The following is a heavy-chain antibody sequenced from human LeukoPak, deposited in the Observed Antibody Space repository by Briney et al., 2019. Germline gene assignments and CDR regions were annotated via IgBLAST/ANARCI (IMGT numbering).Heavy chain of an antibody. D-gene: IGHD2-8*01. J-gene: IGHJ4*02. CDR3: ARGLFVMAFHY. V-gene: IGHV1-18*01. CDR2: ISAYNGNT. CDR1: GYTYTNYG. Sequence: ASVTVSFMASGYTYTNYGINSVRQAPGQGLEWMGWISAYNGNTKYAQKLQGRVTMTTDTSTSTAYMELRSLRSDDTAVYYCARGLFVMAFHYWGQGTLVTVSS.